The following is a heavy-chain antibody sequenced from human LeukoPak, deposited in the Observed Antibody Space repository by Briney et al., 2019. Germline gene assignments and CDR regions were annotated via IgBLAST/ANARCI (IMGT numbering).Heavy chain of an antibody. D-gene: IGHD2-15*01. CDR2: IYYSGST. V-gene: IGHV4-39*07. CDR3: ASIKLGYCSGGSCYGMDV. J-gene: IGHJ6*02. Sequence: KTSETLSLTCTVSGDSISSSTYSTTYYWGWIRQPPGKGLEWIGSIYYSGSTYYNPSLKSRVTISVDTSKNQFSLKLSSVTAADTAVYYCASIKLGYCSGGSCYGMDVWGQGTTVTVSS. CDR1: GDSISSSTYSTTYY.